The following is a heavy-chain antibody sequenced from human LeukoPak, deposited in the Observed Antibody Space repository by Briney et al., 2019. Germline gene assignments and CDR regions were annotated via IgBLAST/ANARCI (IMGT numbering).Heavy chain of an antibody. CDR2: IYYSGNT. CDR1: GDSINNYS. V-gene: IGHV4-59*01. D-gene: IGHD2-2*01. Sequence: KPSETLSLTCIVSGDSINNYSWSWIRQPPGKGLEWIGYIYYSGNTNYNPSLKSRVTISVDTSKNQFSLKLRSVTAADTAVYYCARSFCSSTSCYSDYWGQGTLVTVSS. CDR3: ARSFCSSTSCYSDY. J-gene: IGHJ4*02.